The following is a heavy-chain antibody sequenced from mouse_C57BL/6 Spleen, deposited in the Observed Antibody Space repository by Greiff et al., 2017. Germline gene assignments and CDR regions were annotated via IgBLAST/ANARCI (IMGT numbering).Heavy chain of an antibody. Sequence: QVQLQQPGAELVKPGASVKMSCKASGYTFTSYWITWVKQRLGQGLEWIGDIYPGSGSPNYNEKFKSKATLTVDTSSSTAYMQLSSLTSEDSAVYYCARDGSSPGYFDYWGQGTTLTVSS. CDR3: ARDGSSPGYFDY. CDR2: IYPGSGSP. V-gene: IGHV1-55*01. J-gene: IGHJ2*01. CDR1: GYTFTSYW. D-gene: IGHD1-1*01.